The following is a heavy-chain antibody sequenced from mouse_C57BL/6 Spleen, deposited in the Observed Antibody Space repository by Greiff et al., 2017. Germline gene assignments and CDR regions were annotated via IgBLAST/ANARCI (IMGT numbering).Heavy chain of an antibody. CDR1: GYTFTSYG. V-gene: IGHV1-81*01. CDR2: IYPRSGNT. J-gene: IGHJ1*03. CDR3: ARRESNYLYWYFDV. D-gene: IGHD2-5*01. Sequence: VQLQQSGAELARPGASVKLSCKASGYTFTSYGISWVKQRTGQGLEWIGEIYPRSGNTYYNEKFKGKATLTADKSSSTAYMELRSLTSEDSAVXFCARRESNYLYWYFDVWGTGTTVTVSS.